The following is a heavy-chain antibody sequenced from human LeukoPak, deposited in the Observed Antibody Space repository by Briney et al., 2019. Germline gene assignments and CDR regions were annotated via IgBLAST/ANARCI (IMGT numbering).Heavy chain of an antibody. D-gene: IGHD2-8*01. CDR2: TSTSGTTI. CDR1: GFTFSSYE. J-gene: IGHJ3*02. V-gene: IGHV3-48*03. CDR3: ARENGERGFDI. Sequence: PGGSLRLSCAASGFTFSSYEMNWVRQAPGKGLEWVSYTSTSGTTIYYADSLKGRFTISRDNAKNSLYLQMNSLRAEDTAIYYCARENGERGFDIWGQGTMVTVSS.